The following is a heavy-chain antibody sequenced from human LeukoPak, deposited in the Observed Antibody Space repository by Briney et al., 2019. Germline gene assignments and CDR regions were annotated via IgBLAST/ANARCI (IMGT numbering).Heavy chain of an antibody. Sequence: GGSLRLSCAASGFTFSSYAMSWVRQAPGKGLEWVSAISGSGGSTYYADSVKGRFTISRDSSKNTLYLQMNSLRAEDTAVYYCAKVLLRYDSSGYYGDYWGQGTLVTVSS. D-gene: IGHD3-22*01. CDR3: AKVLLRYDSSGYYGDY. J-gene: IGHJ4*02. V-gene: IGHV3-23*01. CDR1: GFTFSSYA. CDR2: ISGSGGST.